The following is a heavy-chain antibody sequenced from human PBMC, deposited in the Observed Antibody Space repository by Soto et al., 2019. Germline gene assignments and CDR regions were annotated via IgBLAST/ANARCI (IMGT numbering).Heavy chain of an antibody. CDR2: NYHSGST. D-gene: IGHD6-13*01. V-gene: IGHV4-4*02. J-gene: IGHJ4*02. Sequence: QVQLQESGPGLVKPSGTLSLTCAVSGGSISSSNWWSWVRQPPGKGLEWIGENYHSGSTNYNPSLKSPVTKSVDKSQNHFSLELRSVTAADTAVYYCARAAMGGSSWPFDYWGQGTLVTVSS. CDR1: GGSISSSNW. CDR3: ARAAMGGSSWPFDY.